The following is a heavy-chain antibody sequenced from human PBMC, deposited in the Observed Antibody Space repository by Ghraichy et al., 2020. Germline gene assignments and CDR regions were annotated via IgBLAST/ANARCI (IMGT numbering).Heavy chain of an antibody. V-gene: IGHV3-48*01. D-gene: IGHD3-10*01. CDR3: ARDLGLYGSGTEGDY. CDR1: GFTFSSYS. CDR2: ISSSSSTI. J-gene: IGHJ4*02. Sequence: GGSLRLSCAASGFTFSSYSMNWVRQAPGKGLEWVSYISSSSSTIYYADSVKGRFTISRDNAKNSLYLQMNSLRAEDTAVYYCARDLGLYGSGTEGDYWGQGTLVTVSS.